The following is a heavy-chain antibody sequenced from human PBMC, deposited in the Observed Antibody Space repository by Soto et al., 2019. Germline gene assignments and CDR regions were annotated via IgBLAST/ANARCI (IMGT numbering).Heavy chain of an antibody. CDR2: ISGSGGST. Sequence: GGSLRLSCAASGFTFSSYAMSWVRQAPGKGLEWVSAISGSGGSTYYADSVKGRFTISRDNSKNTLYLQMNSLRAEDTAVYYCAKDSWSWAMVRNPWVLDLGELSPSNDAFDIWGQGTMVTVSS. CDR3: AKDSWSWAMVRNPWVLDLGELSPSNDAFDI. CDR1: GFTFSSYA. J-gene: IGHJ3*02. D-gene: IGHD3-16*02. V-gene: IGHV3-23*01.